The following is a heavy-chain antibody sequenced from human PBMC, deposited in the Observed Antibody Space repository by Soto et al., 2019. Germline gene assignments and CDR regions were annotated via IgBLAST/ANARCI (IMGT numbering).Heavy chain of an antibody. D-gene: IGHD3-10*01. J-gene: IGHJ3*01. CDR3: ARVWGGAFDF. CDR2: IYYSGST. Sequence: PSQTLSLTCAVYGGYFSGYCWSWIRQPPGKGLEWIGYIYYSGSTNYNPSLKSRVTISVDTSKNQFSLKLSSVTAADTAVYYCARVWGGAFDFWGQGTMVTVSS. CDR1: GGYFSGYC. V-gene: IGHV4-59*01.